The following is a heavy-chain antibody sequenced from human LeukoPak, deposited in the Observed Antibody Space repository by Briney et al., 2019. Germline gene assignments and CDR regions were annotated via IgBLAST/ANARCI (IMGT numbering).Heavy chain of an antibody. CDR2: ISSSSTI. CDR1: GFTFSSYS. D-gene: IGHD6-13*01. J-gene: IGHJ6*02. CDR3: ARDRSSWYYYYYGMDV. Sequence: GGSLRLSCAASGFTFSSYSMNWVRQAPGKGLEWVSYISSSSTIYYADSVKGRFTISRDNAKNSLYLQMNSLRAEDTAVYYCARDRSSWYYYYYGMDVWGQGTTVTVSS. V-gene: IGHV3-48*01.